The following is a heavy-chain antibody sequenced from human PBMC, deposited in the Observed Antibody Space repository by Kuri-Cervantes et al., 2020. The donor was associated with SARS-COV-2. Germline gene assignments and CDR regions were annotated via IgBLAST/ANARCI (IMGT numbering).Heavy chain of an antibody. V-gene: IGHV4-34*01. CDR2: INHSGST. D-gene: IGHD2-8*01. Sequence: GSLRLSCAVYGGSFSGYYWSWIRQPPGKGLEWIGEINHSGSTNYNPSLKSRVTISVDTSKNQFSLKLSSVTAADTAVYYCARASVWRFDPWGQGTLVTVSS. J-gene: IGHJ5*02. CDR3: ARASVWRFDP. CDR1: GGSFSGYY.